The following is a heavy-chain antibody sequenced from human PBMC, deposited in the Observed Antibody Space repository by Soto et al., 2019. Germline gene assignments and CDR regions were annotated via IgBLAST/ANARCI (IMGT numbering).Heavy chain of an antibody. CDR1: GYTFTSYG. D-gene: IGHD3-22*01. Sequence: QVQLVQSGAEVKKPGASVKVSCKASGYTFTSYGISWVRQAPGQGLEWMGWISAYNGNTNYAQKLQGRVTMTTDTYTSTDYMELRSLRCDDTAVDSCARARDPDYYEPNWFDPWVQGTLVTVSS. V-gene: IGHV1-18*01. CDR2: ISAYNGNT. CDR3: ARARDPDYYEPNWFDP. J-gene: IGHJ5*02.